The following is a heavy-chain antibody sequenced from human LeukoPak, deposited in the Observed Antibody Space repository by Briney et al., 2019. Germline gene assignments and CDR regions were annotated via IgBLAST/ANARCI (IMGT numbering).Heavy chain of an antibody. D-gene: IGHD6-19*01. V-gene: IGHV4-34*01. CDR3: AREMAVAGDGYDY. Sequence: PSETLSLTCAVYGGSFSGYYWSWIRQPPGKGLEWIGEINHSGSTNNNPSLKSRVTISVDTSKNQFSLKLSSVTAADTAVYYCAREMAVAGDGYDYWGQGTLVTVSS. CDR1: GGSFSGYY. CDR2: INHSGST. J-gene: IGHJ4*02.